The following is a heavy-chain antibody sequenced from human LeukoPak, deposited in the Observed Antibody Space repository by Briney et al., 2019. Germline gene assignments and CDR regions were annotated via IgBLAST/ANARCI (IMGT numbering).Heavy chain of an antibody. CDR1: GFTFSSYS. D-gene: IGHD2-21*02. CDR3: ARDNDAYCGGDCLN. J-gene: IGHJ4*02. V-gene: IGHV3-21*01. CDR2: ISSSSSYI. Sequence: GGSLRLSCAASGFTFSSYSMNWVRQAPGKGLEWVSSISSSSSYIYYADSVKGRFTISRDNAKNSLYLQMNSLRAEDTAVYYCARDNDAYCGGDCLNWGQGTLVTVSS.